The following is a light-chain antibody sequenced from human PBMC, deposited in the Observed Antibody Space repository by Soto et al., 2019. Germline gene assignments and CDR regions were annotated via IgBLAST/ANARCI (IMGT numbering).Light chain of an antibody. J-gene: IGKJ1*01. V-gene: IGKV3-20*01. Sequence: GLTQSPCTLSLSPGERATLSCRASQTVRSSSLAWYQQKPGQAPRLLIFGASTRAAGFPDRFSGSGSGTDFTLTISRLEPEDFAVYYCQQYGSSPRTFGQGTKVDIK. CDR1: QTVRSSS. CDR2: GAS. CDR3: QQYGSSPRT.